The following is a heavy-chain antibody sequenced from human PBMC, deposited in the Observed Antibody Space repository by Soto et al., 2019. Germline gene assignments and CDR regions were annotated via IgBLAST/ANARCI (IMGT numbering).Heavy chain of an antibody. CDR1: GGTFSSYA. J-gene: IGHJ6*02. CDR2: IIPIVGTA. V-gene: IGHV1-69*13. Sequence: GASVEVSCKASGGTFSSYAISWVRQAPGQGLEWMGGIIPIVGTANYAQKFQGRVTITADESTSTAYMELSSLRSEDTAVYYCAVVTGPYYYGMDVWGQGTTMTV. D-gene: IGHD1-20*01. CDR3: AVVTGPYYYGMDV.